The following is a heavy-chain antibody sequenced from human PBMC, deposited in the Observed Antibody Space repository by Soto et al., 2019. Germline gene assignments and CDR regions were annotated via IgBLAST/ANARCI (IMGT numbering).Heavy chain of an antibody. V-gene: IGHV3-30-3*01. Sequence: GGSLRLSCAASGFTFSSYAMHWARQAPGKGLEWVAVISYDGSNKYYADSVKGRFTISRDNSKNTLYLQMNSLRAEDTAVYYCAREPIGIVVVVAATVSYAFDIWGQGTMVTVSS. CDR1: GFTFSSYA. CDR2: ISYDGSNK. CDR3: AREPIGIVVVVAATVSYAFDI. D-gene: IGHD2-15*01. J-gene: IGHJ3*02.